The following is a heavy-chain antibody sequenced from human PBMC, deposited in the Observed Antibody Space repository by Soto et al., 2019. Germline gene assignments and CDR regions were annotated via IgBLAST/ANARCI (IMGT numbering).Heavy chain of an antibody. V-gene: IGHV3-30*18. Sequence: QVQLVESGGGVVQPGGSLRLSCEASGFNFSNYAMHWVRQAPGKGLEWVALTSYDGNNEYYTDSVKGRFTISRDNSKNTLFLQMNSPRPEDTAVYYCAKDKGVFNWATSYFDYWGQGALVTVSS. J-gene: IGHJ4*02. CDR1: GFNFSNYA. CDR2: TSYDGNNE. CDR3: AKDKGVFNWATSYFDY. D-gene: IGHD1-1*01.